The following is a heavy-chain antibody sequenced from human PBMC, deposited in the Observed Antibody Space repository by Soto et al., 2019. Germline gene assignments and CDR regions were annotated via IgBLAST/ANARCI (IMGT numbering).Heavy chain of an antibody. J-gene: IGHJ3*02. CDR3: AREYLSIEAGHSSVADGCDI. V-gene: IGHV1-69*01. CDR1: GDTLSSHA. D-gene: IGHD6-25*01. CDR2: IIHMVDTA. Sequence: QVRLVQSGDEVKKPGSSVKVSCKASGDTLSSHAISWVRQAPGQGLEWMGAIIHMVDTANIAQRFQGSVTMTADASTGTVYMELSGLRSEDTAVYYCAREYLSIEAGHSSVADGCDIWGPGPMVTVSS.